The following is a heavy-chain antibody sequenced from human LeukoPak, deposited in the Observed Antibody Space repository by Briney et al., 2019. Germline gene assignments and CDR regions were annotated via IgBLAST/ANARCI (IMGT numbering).Heavy chain of an antibody. CDR2: IYYSGST. V-gene: IGHV4-59*01. J-gene: IGHJ6*02. Sequence: SETLSLTCTVSGGSISRYYWSWIRQPPGEGLEWIGYIYYSGSTNYNPSLKSRVTMSVDVSKNQFSLNLSSVTAADTAVYYCARSYFPDYYYLMDVWGQGTTVTVSS. CDR1: GGSISRYY. D-gene: IGHD3-9*01. CDR3: ARSYFPDYYYLMDV.